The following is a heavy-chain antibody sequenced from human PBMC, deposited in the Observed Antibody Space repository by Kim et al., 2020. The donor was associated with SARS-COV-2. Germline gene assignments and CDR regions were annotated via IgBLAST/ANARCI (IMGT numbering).Heavy chain of an antibody. D-gene: IGHD3-10*01. CDR3: SRSGSVKKWDQPYGLDV. CDR2: IHSIGST. CDR1: GGSMSYYY. J-gene: IGHJ6*01. Sequence: SETLSLTCTVSGGSMSYYYWTWIRQSPGNGLEWIGFIHSIGSTNYQPSLKSRVTISLDTSKSQVSLKLTSVTAAHTAVYYCSRSGSVKKWDQPYGLDVWG. V-gene: IGHV4-4*09.